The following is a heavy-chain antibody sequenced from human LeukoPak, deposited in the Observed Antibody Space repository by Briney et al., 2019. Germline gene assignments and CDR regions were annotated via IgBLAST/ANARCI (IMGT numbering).Heavy chain of an antibody. J-gene: IGHJ2*01. D-gene: IGHD3-22*01. V-gene: IGHV4-59*08. CDR3: ARSAYYYDSSGYYHWYFDL. CDR2: IYYSGST. Sequence: SETLSLTCTVSGGSISSYYWSWIRQPPGKGLEWIGYIYYSGSTNYNPSLKSRVTISVDTSKNQFSLKLSPVTAADTAVYYCARSAYYYDSSGYYHWYFDLWGRGTLVIVSS. CDR1: GGSISSYY.